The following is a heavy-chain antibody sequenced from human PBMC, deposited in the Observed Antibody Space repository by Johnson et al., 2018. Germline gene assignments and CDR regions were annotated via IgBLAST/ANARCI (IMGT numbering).Heavy chain of an antibody. Sequence: LVQSGGGLVQPGGSLRLSCAASGFTFGSFWMHWVRQPPGKGLEWVANIKQDGSEKYYVDSVKGRFTISRDNAKNALCLQMNSLRAEDTAVYYCARDGVAARESYYYYYMDGWGKGTTVTVSS. V-gene: IGHV3-7*01. J-gene: IGHJ6*03. D-gene: IGHD2-15*01. CDR1: GFTFGSFW. CDR3: ARDGVAARESYYYYYMDG. CDR2: IKQDGSEK.